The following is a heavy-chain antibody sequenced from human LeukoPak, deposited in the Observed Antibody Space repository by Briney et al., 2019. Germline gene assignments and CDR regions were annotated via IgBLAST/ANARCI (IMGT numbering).Heavy chain of an antibody. V-gene: IGHV1-3*01. Sequence: RFQGRVTITKDTSASTAYMELSSLRSEDTAVYYCARGQMITFGGVIVSSVDYWGQGTQVTVSS. J-gene: IGHJ4*02. D-gene: IGHD3-16*02. CDR3: ARGQMITFGGVIVSSVDY.